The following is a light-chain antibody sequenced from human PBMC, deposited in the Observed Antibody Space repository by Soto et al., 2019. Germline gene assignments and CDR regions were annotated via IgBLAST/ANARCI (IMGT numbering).Light chain of an antibody. CDR3: QQYNNWPSIT. J-gene: IGKJ5*01. CDR2: GSA. V-gene: IGKV3-15*01. Sequence: EIVMTQSPATLSVSPGERATLSCRASQSVFSSLAWYQQRPGQAPRLLIYGSATRATGIPDRFSGSGSGTEFTLTISSLQSEDFAVYYCQQYNNWPSITFGQGTRLEIK. CDR1: QSVFSS.